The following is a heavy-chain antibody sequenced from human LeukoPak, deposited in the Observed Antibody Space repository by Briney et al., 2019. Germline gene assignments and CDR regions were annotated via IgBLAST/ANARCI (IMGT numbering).Heavy chain of an antibody. CDR3: ARAGAVVDNWFDP. Sequence: GASVKVSCKASGYTFTSYAMNWVRQAPGQGLEWIGGIIPVFQTPNYAQNFRGRVTITTDESTRTAYMELSSLRSEDTAVYYCARAGAVVDNWFDPWGQGTLVTVSS. J-gene: IGHJ5*02. V-gene: IGHV1-69*05. CDR1: GYTFTSYA. CDR2: IIPVFQTP. D-gene: IGHD2-15*01.